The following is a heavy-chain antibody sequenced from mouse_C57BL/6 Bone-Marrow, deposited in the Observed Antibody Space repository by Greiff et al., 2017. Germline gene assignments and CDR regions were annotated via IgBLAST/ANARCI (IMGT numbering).Heavy chain of an antibody. CDR1: GFSLTSYG. CDR3: ARHGSYDVYSAWFAY. CDR2: IWSDGST. J-gene: IGHJ3*01. D-gene: IGHD2-3*01. Sequence: QVQLKESGPGLVAPSQSLSITCTASGFSLTSYGVHWVRQPPGKGLEWLVVIWSDGSTTYNSAIKSRLSISKDNSTSQIFLKMNSRQTADTAMYYCARHGSYDVYSAWFAYWGQGTLVTVSA. V-gene: IGHV2-6-1*01.